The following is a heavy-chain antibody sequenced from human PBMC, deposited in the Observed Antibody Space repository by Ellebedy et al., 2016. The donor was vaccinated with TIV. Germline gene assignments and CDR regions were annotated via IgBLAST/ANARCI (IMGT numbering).Heavy chain of an antibody. CDR1: GGTFSSYA. J-gene: IGHJ3*02. V-gene: IGHV1-69*13. Sequence: SVKVSXXASGGTFSSYAISWVRQAPGQGLEWMGGIIPIFGTANYAQKFQGRVTITADESTSTAYMELSSLRSEDAAVYYCAGGGGGACGGDCRDAFDIWGQGTMVTVSS. D-gene: IGHD2-21*01. CDR3: AGGGGGACGGDCRDAFDI. CDR2: IIPIFGTA.